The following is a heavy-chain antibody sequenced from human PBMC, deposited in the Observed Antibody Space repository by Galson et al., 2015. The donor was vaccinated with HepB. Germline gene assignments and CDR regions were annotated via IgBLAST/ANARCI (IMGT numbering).Heavy chain of an antibody. Sequence: SLRLSCAASGFTFSSYSMNWVRQAPGKGLEWVSYISSSSTIYYADSVKGRFTISRDNAKNSLYLQMNSLRAEDTAVYYCARDRQCGGTYYYYYMDVWGKGATVTVSS. J-gene: IGHJ6*03. D-gene: IGHD2-21*01. CDR1: GFTFSSYS. CDR3: ARDRQCGGTYYYYYMDV. CDR2: ISSSSTI. V-gene: IGHV3-48*01.